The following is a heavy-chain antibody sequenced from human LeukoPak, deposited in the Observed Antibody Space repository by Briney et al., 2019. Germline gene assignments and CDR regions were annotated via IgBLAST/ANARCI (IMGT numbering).Heavy chain of an antibody. CDR3: ARVQEMATSFDY. CDR2: IYYSGST. J-gene: IGHJ4*02. Sequence: SETLSLTCTVSGGSISSGDYYWSWIRQPPGKGLEWIGYIYYSGSTNYNPSLKSRVTISVDTSKNQFSLKLSSVTAADTAVYYCARVQEMATSFDYWGQGTLVTVSS. CDR1: GGSISSGDYY. V-gene: IGHV4-61*08. D-gene: IGHD5-24*01.